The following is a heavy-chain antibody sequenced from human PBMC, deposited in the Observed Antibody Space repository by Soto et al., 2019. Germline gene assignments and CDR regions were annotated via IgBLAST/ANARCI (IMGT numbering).Heavy chain of an antibody. D-gene: IGHD6-6*01. CDR1: GFTFSSYG. CDR2: ISYDGSNK. V-gene: IGHV3-30*18. Sequence: QVQLVESGGGVVQPGRSLRLSCAASGFTFSSYGMQWVRQAPGKGLEWVAVISYDGSNKYYADSVKGRFTISRDNSKNTLYLQMNSLRAEDTAVYYCAKDLESGQLVALFDYWGQGTLVTVSS. J-gene: IGHJ4*02. CDR3: AKDLESGQLVALFDY.